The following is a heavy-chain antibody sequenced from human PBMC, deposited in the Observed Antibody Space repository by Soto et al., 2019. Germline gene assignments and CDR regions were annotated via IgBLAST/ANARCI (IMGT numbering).Heavy chain of an antibody. CDR1: GYTFTGYY. CDR3: ARGVVVVAALYNWFDP. Sequence: VSVKVSCKASGYTFTGYYMHWVRQAPGQGLEWMGWINPNSGGTNYAQKFQGRVTMTRDTSISTAYMELSRLRSDDTAVYYCARGVVVVAALYNWFDPWGQGTLVTVSS. CDR2: INPNSGGT. V-gene: IGHV1-2*02. J-gene: IGHJ5*02. D-gene: IGHD2-15*01.